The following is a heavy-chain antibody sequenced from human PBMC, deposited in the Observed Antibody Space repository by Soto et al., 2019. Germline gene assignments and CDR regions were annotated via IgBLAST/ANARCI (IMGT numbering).Heavy chain of an antibody. CDR2: IYYSGST. Sequence: SETLSLTCTVSGGSTSSGGYYWSWIRQHPGKGLEWIGYIYYSGSTYYNPSLKSRVTISVDTSKNQFSLKLSSVTAADTAVYYCARGAAAGILKFDPWGQGTLVTVSS. D-gene: IGHD6-13*01. CDR1: GGSTSSGGYY. J-gene: IGHJ5*02. V-gene: IGHV4-31*03. CDR3: ARGAAAGILKFDP.